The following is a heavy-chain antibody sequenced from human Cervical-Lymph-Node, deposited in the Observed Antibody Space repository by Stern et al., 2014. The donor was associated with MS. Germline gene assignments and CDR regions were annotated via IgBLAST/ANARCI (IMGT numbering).Heavy chain of an antibody. Sequence: QLVQSGAEVKKPGASVRVSCMASGYSFIGYYLHWVRQAPGQGLEWMGWINPNTGGTKYAQKFQGWVTMTGDTSINTAYMELSNLKSDDTAVYYCARGELLFTNGWYYVDSWGQGTMVSVSS. CDR3: ARGELLFTNGWYYVDS. CDR1: GYSFIGYY. CDR2: INPNTGGT. V-gene: IGHV1-2*04. J-gene: IGHJ4*02. D-gene: IGHD6-19*01.